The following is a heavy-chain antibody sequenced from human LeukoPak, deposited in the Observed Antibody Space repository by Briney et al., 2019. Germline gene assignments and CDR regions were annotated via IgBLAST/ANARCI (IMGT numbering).Heavy chain of an antibody. Sequence: GGSLRLSCVVSGLTFSNYWMTWVRQAPGKGLEWVANMKEDGREIYYADSVKGRFTISRDNTKSSLYLQMDGLRAEDTAVYYCALLAVASDFDYWGQGALVTVSS. CDR3: ALLAVASDFDY. D-gene: IGHD6-19*01. J-gene: IGHJ4*02. CDR2: MKEDGREI. CDR1: GLTFSNYW. V-gene: IGHV3-7*01.